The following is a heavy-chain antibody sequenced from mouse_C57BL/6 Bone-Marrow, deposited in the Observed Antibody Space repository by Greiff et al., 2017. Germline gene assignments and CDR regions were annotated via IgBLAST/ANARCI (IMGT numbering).Heavy chain of an antibody. CDR2: FHPYNDDT. CDR1: GYTFTTYP. V-gene: IGHV1-47*01. CDR3: ARGGNCGGYYFDY. Sequence: VKLMESGAELVKPGASVKMSCKASGYTFTTYPIEWMKQNHGKSLEWIGNFHPYNDDTKYNEKFKGKATLTVEKSSSTVYLELSRLTSDDSAVYSCARGGNCGGYYFDYWGQGTTLTVSS. J-gene: IGHJ2*01. D-gene: IGHD1-1*02.